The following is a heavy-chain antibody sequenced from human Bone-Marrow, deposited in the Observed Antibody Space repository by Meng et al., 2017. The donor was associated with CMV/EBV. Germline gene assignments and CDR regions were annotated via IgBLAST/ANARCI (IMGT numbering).Heavy chain of an antibody. CDR3: ARGRLYDSSSGYSHHDNFDL. J-gene: IGHJ6*02. CDR1: GFTFSSYA. Sequence: GESLKISCAASGFTFSSYAMSWVRQAPGKGLEWVSSIDVSDETYYLGAVEGRFTISRESAKNSLDLQMNNMIVGDTAVYYCARGRLYDSSSGYSHHDNFDLWGQGTTVTVSS. V-gene: IGHV3-13*01. D-gene: IGHD3-3*01. CDR2: IDVSDET.